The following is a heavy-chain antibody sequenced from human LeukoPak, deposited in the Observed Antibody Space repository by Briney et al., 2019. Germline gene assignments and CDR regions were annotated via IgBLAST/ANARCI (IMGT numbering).Heavy chain of an antibody. CDR1: GGSISSYY. J-gene: IGHJ3*02. D-gene: IGHD3-3*01. CDR2: IYTSGST. CDR3: AREGYHDFWSGFPEHDAFDI. Sequence: SETLSLTCTVSGGSISSYYWSWIRQPAGKGLEWIGRIYTSGSTNYNPSLKSRVTISVDTSKNQFSLKLSSVTAADTAVYYCAREGYHDFWSGFPEHDAFDIWGQGTMVTVSS. V-gene: IGHV4-4*07.